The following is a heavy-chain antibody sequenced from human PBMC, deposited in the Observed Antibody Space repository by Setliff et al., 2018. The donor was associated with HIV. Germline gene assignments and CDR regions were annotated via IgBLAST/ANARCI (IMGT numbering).Heavy chain of an antibody. CDR2: IGGYNDNT. V-gene: IGHV1-18*01. D-gene: IGHD6-19*01. J-gene: IGHJ4*02. Sequence: ASVKVSCKTSGYTFTNYGISWVRQAPGQGLEWMGWIGGYNDNTNYAQKVQGRFTMTTDTSTSTAYMELRSLRSDDTAVYYCATAKEHWLTEGGFDFWGQGTLVTSPQ. CDR3: ATAKEHWLTEGGFDF. CDR1: GYTFTNYG.